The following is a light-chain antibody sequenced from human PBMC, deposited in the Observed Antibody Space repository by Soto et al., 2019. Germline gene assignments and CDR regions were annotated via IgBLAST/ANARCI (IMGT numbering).Light chain of an antibody. Sequence: EIVLTQSPGTLSLSPGERATLSCRASQSVSNTYLVCYQQRPGQAPSLLMSRASSRAPGIPDRFSGRGSGTDFTLTISRLEPEDFAVYYCQQCGSAPPTFGQGTK. CDR3: QQCGSAPPT. V-gene: IGKV3-20*01. CDR1: QSVSNTY. CDR2: RAS. J-gene: IGKJ1*01.